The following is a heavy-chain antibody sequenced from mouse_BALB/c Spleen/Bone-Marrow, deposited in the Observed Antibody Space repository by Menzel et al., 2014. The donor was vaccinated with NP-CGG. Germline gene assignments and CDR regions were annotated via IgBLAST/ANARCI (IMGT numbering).Heavy chain of an antibody. CDR3: TRLSLLRGYFDY. Sequence: QVQLQQSGAELVKPGTSVKLSCKASGYTFTSYYIYWAKLRPGQGLKWIGEINPSNGGTNFNEKSKSKATLTVDKSSSTAYTQLSSLTSEDSAVYYCTRLSLLRGYFDYWGQGTTLTVSS. CDR1: GYTFTSYY. J-gene: IGHJ2*01. CDR2: INPSNGGT. V-gene: IGHV1S81*02. D-gene: IGHD1-2*01.